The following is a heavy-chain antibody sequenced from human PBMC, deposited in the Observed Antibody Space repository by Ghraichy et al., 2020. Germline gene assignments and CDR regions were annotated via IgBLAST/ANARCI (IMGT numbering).Heavy chain of an antibody. D-gene: IGHD1-26*01. CDR2: IKEDGSEK. Sequence: GALRLSCAASGFTFGTYWMSWVRQAPGKGLEWVANIKEDGSEKYYVDSVKGRFTISRDNAKNSLYLQMNSLRAEDTAVYYCAREAFMGATNHWGQGTLVTVSS. CDR1: GFTFGTYW. CDR3: AREAFMGATNH. J-gene: IGHJ5*02. V-gene: IGHV3-7*01.